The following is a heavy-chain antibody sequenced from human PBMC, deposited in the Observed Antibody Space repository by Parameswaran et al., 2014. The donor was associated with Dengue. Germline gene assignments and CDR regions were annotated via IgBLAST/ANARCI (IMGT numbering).Heavy chain of an antibody. V-gene: IGHV3-21*01. J-gene: IGHJ4*02. CDR2: ISSSSSYI. CDR3: ARDGREYCGGDCYDY. D-gene: IGHD2-21*01. Sequence: WIRQPPGKGLEWVSSISSSSSYIYYADSVKGRFTISRDNAKNSLYLQMNSLRAEDTAVYYCARDGREYCGGDCYDYWGQGTLVTVSS.